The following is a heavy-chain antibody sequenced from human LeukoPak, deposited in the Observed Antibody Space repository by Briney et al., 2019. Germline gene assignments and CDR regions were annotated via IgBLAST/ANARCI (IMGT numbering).Heavy chain of an antibody. Sequence: ASVKVSCKASGYTFTSSYMHWVRQAPGQGLEWMGIINPSGGSTSYAQKFQGRVTMTRDMSTSTVYMELSSLRSEDTAVYYCARAAVRYYFDYWGQGTLVTVSS. CDR1: GYTFTSSY. CDR2: INPSGGST. CDR3: ARAAVRYYFDY. J-gene: IGHJ4*02. D-gene: IGHD2-15*01. V-gene: IGHV1-46*01.